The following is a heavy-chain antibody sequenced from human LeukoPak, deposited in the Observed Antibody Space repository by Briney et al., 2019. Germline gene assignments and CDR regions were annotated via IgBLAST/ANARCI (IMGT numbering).Heavy chain of an antibody. CDR1: GFTFSSYW. D-gene: IGHD3-3*01. CDR3: ARVKYDFWSGYSFQH. CDR2: INSDGSST. V-gene: IGHV3-74*01. Sequence: PGGSLRLSCAAFGFTFSSYWMHWVRQAPGKGLVWVSRINSDGSSTSYADSVKGRFTISRDNAKNTLYLQMNSLRAEDTAVYYCARVKYDFWSGYSFQHWGQGTLVTVSS. J-gene: IGHJ1*01.